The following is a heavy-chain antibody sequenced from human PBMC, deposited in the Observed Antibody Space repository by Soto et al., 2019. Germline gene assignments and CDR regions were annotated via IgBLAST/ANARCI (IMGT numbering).Heavy chain of an antibody. CDR1: GGSISSGGYY. CDR2: ISYSGST. V-gene: IGHV4-31*03. J-gene: IGHJ6*02. CDR3: ARGGRRAPGMDA. Sequence: QVQLQESGPGLVKPSQTLSLTCTVSGGSISSGGYYWSWIRQHPGKGLEWIGYISYSGSTYYNPFRKSRVSITVDPTKNQSSLKLSSGTAAYTAVYYCARGGRRAPGMDAWGQGTTVTVSS.